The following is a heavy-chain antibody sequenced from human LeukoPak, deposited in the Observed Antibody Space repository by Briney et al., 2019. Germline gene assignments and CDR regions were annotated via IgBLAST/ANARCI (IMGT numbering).Heavy chain of an antibody. CDR3: ATYTQHFGAPGGADY. J-gene: IGHJ4*02. D-gene: IGHD2-8*02. CDR2: INKDGSEI. V-gene: IGHV3-7*01. Sequence: GGSLRLSCAVSGFTLSDYWMRWVRQAPGKGLEWVAAINKDGSEIQYVNSVKGRFTISRDNARNSVYLQMTSLGAEDTAVYYCATYTQHFGAPGGADYWGLGTLVTVSS. CDR1: GFTLSDYW.